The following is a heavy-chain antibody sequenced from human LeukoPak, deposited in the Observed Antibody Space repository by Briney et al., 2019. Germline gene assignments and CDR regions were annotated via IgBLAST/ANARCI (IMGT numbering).Heavy chain of an antibody. CDR1: GGSFSGYY. CDR3: ARGWGSYGSPFDD. V-gene: IGHV4-34*01. CDR2: INHSGST. J-gene: IGHJ4*02. Sequence: SETLSLTCAVYGGSFSGYYWSWIRQPPGKGLEWIGEINHSGSTNYNPSLKSRVTISVDTSKNQFSLKLSSVSAADTALYYCARGWGSYGSPFDDWGQGTLVTVSS. D-gene: IGHD5-18*01.